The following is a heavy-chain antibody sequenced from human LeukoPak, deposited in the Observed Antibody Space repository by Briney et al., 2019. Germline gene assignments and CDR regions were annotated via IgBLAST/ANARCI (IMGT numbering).Heavy chain of an antibody. V-gene: IGHV1-8*01. CDR2: MNPDSGDT. Sequence: ASVKVSCKASRYTFTTYDMTWVRQATGQGLEWMGWMNPDSGDTGYAQKFQGRVTMTRNTSISTAYMELSSLGSEDTAIYYCARGLGDYNTDWFPVSGYWGQGTLVTVSS. J-gene: IGHJ4*02. D-gene: IGHD3-9*01. CDR1: RYTFTTYD. CDR3: ARGLGDYNTDWFPVSGY.